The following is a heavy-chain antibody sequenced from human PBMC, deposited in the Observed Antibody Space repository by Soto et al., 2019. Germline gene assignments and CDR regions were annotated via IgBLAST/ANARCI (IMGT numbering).Heavy chain of an antibody. CDR1: GFIFTNYW. CDR3: GRGSGPRGRPY. D-gene: IGHD3-16*01. J-gene: IGHJ1*01. Sequence: EVQLVESGGGLVQPGGSLRLSCATSGFIFTNYWMHWVRQAPGERLVWVARISGDGTTTTYVDSAKGRFTISKDNAKNTVYLQMNGLRTEDTAVYYCGRGSGPRGRPYWGQGITVTVSS. V-gene: IGHV3-74*01. CDR2: ISGDGTTT.